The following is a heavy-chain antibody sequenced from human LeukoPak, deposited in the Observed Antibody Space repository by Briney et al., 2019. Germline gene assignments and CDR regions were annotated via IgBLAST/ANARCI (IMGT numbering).Heavy chain of an antibody. D-gene: IGHD3-3*01. CDR1: GYTFTSYG. J-gene: IGHJ4*02. CDR3: ARGARMAIFGVYFDY. Sequence: GASVKVSCKASGYTFTSYGISWVRQAPGQGLEWMGGIIPIFGTANYAQKFQGRVTITADESTSTAYMELSSLRSEDTAVYYCARGARMAIFGVYFDYWGQGTLVTVSS. CDR2: IIPIFGTA. V-gene: IGHV1-69*13.